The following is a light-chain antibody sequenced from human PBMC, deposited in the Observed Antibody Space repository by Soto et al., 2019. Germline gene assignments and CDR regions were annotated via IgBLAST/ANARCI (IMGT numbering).Light chain of an antibody. CDR1: QSVSSSN. Sequence: EIVLTQSPGTLSLSPGERATLSCRASQSVSSSNLAWYQQKPGQAPRLLIFVASSRATGIPDRFSGSGSGTDFTLTISSLEPEDFAVYYCQQRSNWPPHFGQGTKLEIK. CDR2: VAS. J-gene: IGKJ2*01. V-gene: IGKV3D-20*02. CDR3: QQRSNWPPH.